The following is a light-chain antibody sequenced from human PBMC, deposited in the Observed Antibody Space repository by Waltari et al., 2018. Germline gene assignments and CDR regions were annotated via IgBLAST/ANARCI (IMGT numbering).Light chain of an antibody. CDR3: SSYTTSGTLV. V-gene: IGLV2-14*01. Sequence: QSAPTQPASVSGSPGQSITISCTGTSSDVGGYDFVSWHQQYPGKAPKVMIYGVNNRPSGVSIRFSGSKSGNTASLIISGLQADDEADYYCSSYTTSGTLVFGTGTKVTVL. CDR2: GVN. J-gene: IGLJ1*01. CDR1: SSDVGGYDF.